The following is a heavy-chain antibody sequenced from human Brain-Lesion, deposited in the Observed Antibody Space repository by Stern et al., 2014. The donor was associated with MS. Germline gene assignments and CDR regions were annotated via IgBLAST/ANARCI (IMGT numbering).Heavy chain of an antibody. CDR3: AGEEDIRYCSGGSCTGNWFDP. CDR1: GGSVSSTSYA. V-gene: IGHV4-39*01. Sequence: QLVESGPGLVKPSETLSLTCTVAGGSVSSTSYAWAWIRQPPGKGLEWIGTIYYSGNTYYSPSLQSRLTISLDPPKNQFSLQLGFGTAADTAVYYCAGEEDIRYCSGGSCTGNWFDPWGQGTLVTVSS. J-gene: IGHJ5*02. D-gene: IGHD2-15*01. CDR2: IYYSGNT.